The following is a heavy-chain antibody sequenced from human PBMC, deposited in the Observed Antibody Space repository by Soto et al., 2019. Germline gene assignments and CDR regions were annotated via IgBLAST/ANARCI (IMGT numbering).Heavy chain of an antibody. CDR2: IYYSGST. V-gene: IGHV4-30-4*01. CDR1: GGSISSGDYY. D-gene: IGHD3-10*01. CDR3: AREGYRATGSGSYRDYYGMDV. Sequence: PSETLSLTCTVSGGSISSGDYYWSWIRQPPGKGLEWIGYIYYSGSTYYNPSLKSRVTISVDTSKNQFSLKLSSVTAADTAVYYCAREGYRATGSGSYRDYYGMDVWGQGTTVTVSS. J-gene: IGHJ6*02.